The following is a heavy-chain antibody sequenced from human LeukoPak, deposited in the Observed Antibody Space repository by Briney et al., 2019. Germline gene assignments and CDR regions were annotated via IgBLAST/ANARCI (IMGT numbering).Heavy chain of an antibody. CDR1: GYTFTGYY. CDR3: ARGVLEWLFYCDY. J-gene: IGHJ4*02. D-gene: IGHD3-3*01. V-gene: IGHV1-2*02. CDR2: INPNSGGT. Sequence: GASVKDSCKASGYTFTGYYMHWVRQAPGQGLEWMGWINPNSGGTNYAQKFQGRVTMTRDTSISTAYMELSRLRSDDTAVYYCARGVLEWLFYCDYWGQGTLVTVSS.